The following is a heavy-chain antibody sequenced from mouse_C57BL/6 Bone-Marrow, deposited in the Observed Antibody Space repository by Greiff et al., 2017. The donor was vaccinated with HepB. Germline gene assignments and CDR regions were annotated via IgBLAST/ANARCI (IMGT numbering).Heavy chain of an antibody. CDR1: GYTFTSYW. V-gene: IGHV1-52*01. Sequence: QVQLKQSGAELVRPGSSVKLSCKASGYTFTSYWMHWVKQRPIQGLEWIGNIDPSDSETHYNQKFKDKATLTVDKSSSTAYMQLSSLTSEDSAVYYCARSDSNPSWFAYWGQGTLVTVSA. D-gene: IGHD2-5*01. J-gene: IGHJ3*01. CDR3: ARSDSNPSWFAY. CDR2: IDPSDSET.